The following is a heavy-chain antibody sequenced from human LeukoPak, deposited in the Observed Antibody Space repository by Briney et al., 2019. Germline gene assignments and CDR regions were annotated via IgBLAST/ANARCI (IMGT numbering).Heavy chain of an antibody. CDR1: GASIRVYS. CDR2: FYTSGST. V-gene: IGHV4-4*07. Sequence: SQTLTLTSRVDGASIRVYSWDWIRQPAGKGMEWNGRFYTSGSTNYNPSLRGGANMSVETSKTQLSLKGTSVTLADPPGNTCGKYYYYYDSNGYYVNDGFHIWGQGTMVIVSP. D-gene: IGHD3-22*01. CDR3: GKYYYYYDSNGYYVNDGFHI. J-gene: IGHJ3*02.